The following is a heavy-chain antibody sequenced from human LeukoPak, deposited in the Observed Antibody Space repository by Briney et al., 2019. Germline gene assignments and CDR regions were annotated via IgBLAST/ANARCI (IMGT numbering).Heavy chain of an antibody. D-gene: IGHD3-16*01. CDR3: ARDKGSLGELLFY. J-gene: IGHJ4*02. CDR2: ISGSGGST. V-gene: IGHV3-23*01. CDR1: GFTFSGYA. Sequence: PGGSLRLSCAASGFTFSGYAMSWVRQAPGKGLEWVSAISGSGGSTYYADSVKARFTISRDNSKNTLYLQMNSLRAEDTSVYYCARDKGSLGELLFYWGQGTLVTVSS.